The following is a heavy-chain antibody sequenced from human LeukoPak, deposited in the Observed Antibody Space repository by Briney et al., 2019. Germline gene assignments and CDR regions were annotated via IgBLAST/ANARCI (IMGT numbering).Heavy chain of an antibody. CDR2: ISSSGSTI. CDR3: AELGITMIGGV. CDR1: GFTFSSST. Sequence: PGGSLRLSCAASGFTFSSSTMNWVRQAPGKGLEWVSHISSSGSTIYYADSVKGRFTISRDNAKNSLYLQMNSLRAEDTAVYYCAELGITMIGGVWGKGTTVTISS. J-gene: IGHJ6*04. V-gene: IGHV3-48*03. D-gene: IGHD3-10*02.